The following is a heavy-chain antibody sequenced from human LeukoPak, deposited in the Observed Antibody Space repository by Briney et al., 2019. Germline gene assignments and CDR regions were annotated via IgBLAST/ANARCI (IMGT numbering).Heavy chain of an antibody. J-gene: IGHJ4*02. V-gene: IGHV3-23*01. CDR1: GFTFTSYA. Sequence: GGSLRLSCAASGFTFTSYAMSWVRQAPGKGLEWVSGISGSGGSTDYADSVKGRFTISRDNSKNTLYLQMNSLRAEDTAVYYCAVQGLYGSGSSFDYWGQGTLVTVSS. D-gene: IGHD3-10*01. CDR3: AVQGLYGSGSSFDY. CDR2: ISGSGGST.